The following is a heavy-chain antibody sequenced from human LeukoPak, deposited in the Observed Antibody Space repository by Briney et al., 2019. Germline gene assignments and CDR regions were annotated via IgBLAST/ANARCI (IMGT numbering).Heavy chain of an antibody. CDR1: GGSISSSSYY. D-gene: IGHD3-16*01. Sequence: SETLSLTCTVSGGSISSSSYYWGWIRQPPGKGLEWIGSIYYSGSTYYNPSLKSRVTISVDTSKNQFSLKLSSVTAADTAVYYCAKTWGSARRPGDAFDIWGQGTMVTVSS. CDR2: IYYSGST. J-gene: IGHJ3*02. CDR3: AKTWGSARRPGDAFDI. V-gene: IGHV4-39*07.